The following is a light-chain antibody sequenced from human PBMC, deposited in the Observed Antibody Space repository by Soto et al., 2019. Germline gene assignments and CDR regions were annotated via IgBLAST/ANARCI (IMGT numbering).Light chain of an antibody. CDR1: QSVSSSY. J-gene: IGKJ5*01. V-gene: IGKV3-20*01. CDR2: GAS. CDR3: QQYGSSLAIT. Sequence: EIVLTQSPGTLSLSPGERATLSCRAIQSVSSSYLAWYQQKPGQAPRLLIYGASSRATGIPDRFSGSGSGTDFTLTISRLEPEDFAVYYCQQYGSSLAITFGQGTLLEIK.